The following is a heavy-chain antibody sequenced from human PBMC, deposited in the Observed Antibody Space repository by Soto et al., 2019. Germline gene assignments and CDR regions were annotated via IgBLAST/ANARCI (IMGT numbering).Heavy chain of an antibody. J-gene: IGHJ4*02. CDR1: GYSFTSYW. V-gene: IGHV5-10-1*01. CDR3: ARTDSTWDIDC. D-gene: IGHD6-13*01. CDR2: IDPTDSYI. Sequence: GESLKISCKGSGYSFTSYWITWVRQMPGKGLEWMGRIDPTDSYINYSPSLQGHVTISADKSISTAYLQWSSLKASDTAMYYCARTDSTWDIDCWGQGTLVTVSS.